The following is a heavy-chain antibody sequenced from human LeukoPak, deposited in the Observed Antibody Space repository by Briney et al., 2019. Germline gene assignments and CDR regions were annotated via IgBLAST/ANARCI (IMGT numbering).Heavy chain of an antibody. V-gene: IGHV4-38-2*02. CDR1: GYSISSGYY. CDR2: IYHSGST. Sequence: SENLFLTCTVSGYSISSGYYWGWIRQPPGKGLEWIGSIYHSGSTSYNPSLRSRVTISVDTSKTQVSLKPSSAAAADAAVYHWASAYDSSGYCPTDYWGQGTLVTVSS. CDR3: ASAYDSSGYCPTDY. J-gene: IGHJ4*02. D-gene: IGHD3-22*01.